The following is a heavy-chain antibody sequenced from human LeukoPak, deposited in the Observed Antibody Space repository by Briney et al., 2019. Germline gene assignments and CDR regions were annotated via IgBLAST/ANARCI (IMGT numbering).Heavy chain of an antibody. J-gene: IGHJ4*02. V-gene: IGHV3-11*01. CDR3: ATIGDVVVPAADY. CDR1: GFTFSDYY. Sequence: SGGSLRLSCAASGFTFSDYYMSWIRQAPGKGLEWVSYISSSGSTIYYADSVKGRFTISRDNAKNSLYLQMNSLRAEDTAVYYCATIGDVVVPAADYWGQGTLVTVSS. CDR2: ISSSGSTI. D-gene: IGHD2-2*01.